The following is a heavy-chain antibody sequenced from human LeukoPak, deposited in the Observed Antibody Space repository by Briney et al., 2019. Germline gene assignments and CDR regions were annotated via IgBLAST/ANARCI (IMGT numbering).Heavy chain of an antibody. CDR1: GGSISSSSYY. V-gene: IGHV4-39*07. CDR2: IYHSGST. D-gene: IGHD3-22*01. J-gene: IGHJ4*02. CDR3: AAGPIVVVTFFDY. Sequence: SETLSLTCTVSGGSISSSSYYWGWIRQPPGKGLEWIGSIYHSGSTYYNPSLKSRVTISVDTSKNQFSLKLSSVTAADTAVYYCAAGPIVVVTFFDYWGQGTLVTVSS.